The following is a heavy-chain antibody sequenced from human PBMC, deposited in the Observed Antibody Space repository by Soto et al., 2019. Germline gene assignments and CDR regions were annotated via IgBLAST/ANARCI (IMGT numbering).Heavy chain of an antibody. CDR3: ARGTRDYFDTTGPGYGMDV. V-gene: IGHV4-4*07. Sequence: QVQQLESGPGLVKPWDTLSLTCTVSGAYVSDFSWSWIRQPAGKGLEWIGRIPVNGITQYTPSFRSRVTMSMDTSRNQFSLTLTSVTAADTAVYYCARGTRDYFDTTGPGYGMDVWGQGTTVTVSS. CDR2: IPVNGIT. CDR1: GAYVSDFS. D-gene: IGHD3-22*01. J-gene: IGHJ6*02.